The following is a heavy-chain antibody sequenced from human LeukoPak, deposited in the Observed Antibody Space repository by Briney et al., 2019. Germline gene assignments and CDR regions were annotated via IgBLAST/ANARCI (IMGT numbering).Heavy chain of an antibody. J-gene: IGHJ5*02. CDR3: ARDPRYCSSTSCYPVGWFDP. Sequence: PSETLSLTCTGSGGSISSYYWSWIRQPPGKGLEWIGYIYYSGSTNYNPSLKSRVTISVDTSKNQFSLKLSSVTAADTAVYYCARDPRYCSSTSCYPVGWFDPWGQGTLVTVSS. CDR2: IYYSGST. V-gene: IGHV4-59*01. CDR1: GGSISSYY. D-gene: IGHD2-2*01.